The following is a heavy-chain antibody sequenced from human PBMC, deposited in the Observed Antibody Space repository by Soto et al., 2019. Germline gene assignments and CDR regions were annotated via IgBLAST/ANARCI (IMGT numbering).Heavy chain of an antibody. D-gene: IGHD5-12*01. CDR1: GFTFSSYG. CDR3: ARDNRYSGYDVDD. J-gene: IGHJ4*02. CDR2: IWYDGSNK. V-gene: IGHV3-33*01. Sequence: GGSLRLSCAASGFTFSSYGMHWVRQAPGKGLEWVAVIWYDGSNKYYADSVKGRFTISRDNSKNTLYLQMNSLRAEDTAVYYCARDNRYSGYDVDDWGQGTLVNVSS.